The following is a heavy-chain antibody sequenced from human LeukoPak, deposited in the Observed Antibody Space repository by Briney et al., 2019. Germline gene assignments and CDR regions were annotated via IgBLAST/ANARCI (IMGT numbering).Heavy chain of an antibody. CDR3: AKKPWIQLWSPFDY. CDR2: ISGSGGST. CDR1: GFTFSSYA. Sequence: GGSLRLSCAASGFTFSSYAMSWVRQAPGKGLEWVSAISGSGGSTYYADSVKGRFTISRDNSKNALYLQMNSLRAEDTAVYYCAKKPWIQLWSPFDYWGQGTLVTASS. D-gene: IGHD5-18*01. V-gene: IGHV3-23*01. J-gene: IGHJ4*02.